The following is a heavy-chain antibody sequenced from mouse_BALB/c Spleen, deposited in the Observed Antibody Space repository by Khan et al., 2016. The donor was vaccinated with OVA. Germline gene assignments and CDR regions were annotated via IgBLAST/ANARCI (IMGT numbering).Heavy chain of an antibody. CDR1: GYTFTSYW. J-gene: IGHJ3*01. CDR2: IYPGNSDT. D-gene: IGHD2-2*01. CDR3: TRFGYLFAY. V-gene: IGHV1-5*01. Sequence: EVELVESGTVLARPGTSVKMSCKASGYTFTSYWMHWVKQRPGQGLEWIGAIYPGNSDTSYNQKFKGKATLTAVTSTSTAYMELSSLTNEDSAVYYCTRFGYLFAYWGQGTLVTVSA.